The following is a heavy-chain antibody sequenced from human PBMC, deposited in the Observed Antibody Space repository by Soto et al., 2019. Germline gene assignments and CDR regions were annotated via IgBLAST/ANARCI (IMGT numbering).Heavy chain of an antibody. CDR2: IWYDGSNK. CDR1: GFTFSSYG. J-gene: IGHJ6*02. D-gene: IGHD2-21*02. Sequence: PGGSLRLSCAASGFTFSSYGMHWARQAPGKGLEWVAVIWYDGSNKYYADSVKGRFTISRDNSKNTLYLQMNSLRAEDTAVYYCAREWVTNYYYYGMDVWGQGTTLTVSS. V-gene: IGHV3-33*01. CDR3: AREWVTNYYYYGMDV.